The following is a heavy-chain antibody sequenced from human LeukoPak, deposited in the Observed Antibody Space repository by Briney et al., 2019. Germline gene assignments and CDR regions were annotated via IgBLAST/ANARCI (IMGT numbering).Heavy chain of an antibody. V-gene: IGHV3-30*18. CDR3: AKRPSDYGDYVSYFDY. CDR2: ISDDGRSK. J-gene: IGHJ4*02. CDR1: GFSFISYG. Sequence: GGSLRLSCAASGFSFISYGMHWVRQAPGKGLEWVGVISDDGRSKDYADSVKSRFTISRDNSKDTLYLQMNSLRDEDTAVYYCAKRPSDYGDYVSYFDYWGQGTLVTVSS. D-gene: IGHD4-17*01.